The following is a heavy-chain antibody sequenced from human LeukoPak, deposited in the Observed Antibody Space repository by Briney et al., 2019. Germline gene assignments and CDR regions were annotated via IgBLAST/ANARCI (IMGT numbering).Heavy chain of an antibody. CDR3: ARWVVVITTGGGAFDI. CDR2: IYYSGST. Sequence: SETLSLTCTVSDGSISSSSYYWSWIRQPPGKGLEWIGYIYYSGSTNYNPSLKSRVTISVDTSKNQFSLKLSSVTAADTAVYYCARWVVVITTGGGAFDIWGQGTMVTVSS. CDR1: DGSISSSSYY. D-gene: IGHD3-22*01. J-gene: IGHJ3*02. V-gene: IGHV4-61*01.